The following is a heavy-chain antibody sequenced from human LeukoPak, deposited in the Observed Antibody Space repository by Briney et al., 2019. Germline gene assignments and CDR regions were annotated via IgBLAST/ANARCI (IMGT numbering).Heavy chain of an antibody. V-gene: IGHV3-21*01. CDR2: ISSSSSYI. J-gene: IGHJ4*02. Sequence: PGGSLRLSCAASGFTFSSYSMNWVRQAPGKGLEWVSSISSSSSYIYYADSVKGRFTISRDNAKNSLYLQMNSLRAEDTAVYYCARDLSEGLWELLSSYFDYWGQGTLVTVSS. CDR1: GFTFSSYS. D-gene: IGHD1-26*01. CDR3: ARDLSEGLWELLSSYFDY.